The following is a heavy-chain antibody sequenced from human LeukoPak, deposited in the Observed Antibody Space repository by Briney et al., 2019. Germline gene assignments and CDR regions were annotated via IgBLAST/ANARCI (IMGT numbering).Heavy chain of an antibody. J-gene: IGHJ4*02. Sequence: PGRSLRLSCAASGFTLSSYGMHWVRQAPGKGLEWVAVIWYDGSNKYYADSVKGRFTISRDNSKNTLYLQMNSLRAEDTAVYYCARTGVDTFDYWGQGSLVTVSS. CDR3: ARTGVDTFDY. CDR2: IWYDGSNK. CDR1: GFTLSSYG. D-gene: IGHD5-18*01. V-gene: IGHV3-33*01.